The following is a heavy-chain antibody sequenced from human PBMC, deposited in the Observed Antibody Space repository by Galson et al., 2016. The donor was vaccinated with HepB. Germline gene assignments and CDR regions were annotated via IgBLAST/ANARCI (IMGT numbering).Heavy chain of an antibody. Sequence: SLRLSCAASGFSFRSYKMHWVRQAPGQGLDWVAVIISDGSVKYYAHTVKGRFTITRDKSKTTQYLQMNSLRAEDTAVYYCARDQCVEGSAWYSASGCWGQGTLVTVSS. D-gene: IGHD6-13*01. CDR2: IISDGSVK. CDR3: ARDQCVEGSAWYSASGC. CDR1: GFSFRSYK. J-gene: IGHJ4*02. V-gene: IGHV3-30*04.